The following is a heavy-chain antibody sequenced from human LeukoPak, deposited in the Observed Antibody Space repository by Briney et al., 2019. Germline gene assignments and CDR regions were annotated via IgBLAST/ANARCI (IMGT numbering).Heavy chain of an antibody. Sequence: GGSLRLSCAASGFSFSTYWMHWVRQAPGKGLVWVSRINSDGSSTIYADSVKGRFIISRDNPKSTLYLQMNSLRVDDTAIYYCARDELLSYYFNYWGQGTLVIVST. J-gene: IGHJ4*02. CDR1: GFSFSTYW. D-gene: IGHD1-26*01. CDR2: INSDGSST. V-gene: IGHV3-74*01. CDR3: ARDELLSYYFNY.